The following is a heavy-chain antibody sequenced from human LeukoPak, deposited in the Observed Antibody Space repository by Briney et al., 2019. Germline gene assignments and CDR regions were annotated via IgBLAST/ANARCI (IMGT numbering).Heavy chain of an antibody. J-gene: IGHJ4*02. D-gene: IGHD5-18*01. CDR1: GFTFSSYG. V-gene: IGHV3-66*01. CDR3: ARGIGALVGRLDY. CDR2: IHSGGNT. Sequence: GGSLRLSCAASGFTFSSYGMSWVRQAPGKGLEWVSVIHSGGNTYYAGSVKGRFTISRDNSKNTLYLDMNSLRAEDTAVYYCARGIGALVGRLDYWGQGTLVTVSS.